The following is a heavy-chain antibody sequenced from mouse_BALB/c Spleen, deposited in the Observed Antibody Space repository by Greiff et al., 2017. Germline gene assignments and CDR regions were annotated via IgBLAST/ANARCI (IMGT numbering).Heavy chain of an antibody. J-gene: IGHJ2*01. CDR3: ARTGTYYFDY. CDR2: INSNGGST. D-gene: IGHD4-1*01. V-gene: IGHV5-6-3*01. CDR1: GFTFSNYG. Sequence: EVKVVESGGGLVQPGGSLKLSCAASGFTFSNYGMSWVRQTPDKRLELVATINSNGGSTYYPDSVKGRFTISRDNAKNTLYLQMSSLKSEDTAMYYCARTGTYYFDYWGQGTTLTVSS.